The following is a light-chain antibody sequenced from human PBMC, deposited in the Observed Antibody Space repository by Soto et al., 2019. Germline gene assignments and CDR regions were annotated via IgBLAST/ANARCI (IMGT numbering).Light chain of an antibody. Sequence: QSVLTQPASVSGSPGQPITISCTGTSSDIGGYKHVSWYQQHPGKAPKLMIYEVSNRPSGVSNRFSGSKSGNTASLTISGLQAEDEADYYCSSYTTSSTQVFGTGTKLTVL. CDR1: SSDIGGYKH. CDR2: EVS. V-gene: IGLV2-14*01. J-gene: IGLJ1*01. CDR3: SSYTTSSTQV.